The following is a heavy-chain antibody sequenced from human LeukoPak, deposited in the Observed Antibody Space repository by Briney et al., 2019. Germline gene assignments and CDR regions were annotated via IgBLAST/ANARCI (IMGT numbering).Heavy chain of an antibody. CDR3: ARTSARLLPNYFDY. D-gene: IGHD3-22*01. J-gene: IGHJ4*02. CDR2: IYYSGSP. Sequence: SETLSLTCGVYGGPFSDHYWSWIRQPPGKGLEWIGKIYYSGSPHYNPSLESRVTISVDTSKNQFSLKLTSVTAADTAVHYCARTSARLLPNYFDYWGQGTLVTVSS. CDR1: GGPFSDHY. V-gene: IGHV4-34*01.